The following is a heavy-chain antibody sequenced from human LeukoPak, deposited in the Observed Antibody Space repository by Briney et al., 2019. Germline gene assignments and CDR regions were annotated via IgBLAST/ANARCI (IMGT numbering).Heavy chain of an antibody. V-gene: IGHV3-30*02. Sequence: PGGSLRLSCAASGFTFSSYGMHWVRQAPGKGLGRGAFIRYDGSNKYYADSVKGRFTISRDNFKSTRYLQMNSPRAEDTAVYYLAKSIQWLEHNADYWGQGSLVTVSS. CDR1: GFTFSSYG. CDR3: AKSIQWLEHNADY. CDR2: IRYDGSNK. J-gene: IGHJ4*02. D-gene: IGHD6-19*01.